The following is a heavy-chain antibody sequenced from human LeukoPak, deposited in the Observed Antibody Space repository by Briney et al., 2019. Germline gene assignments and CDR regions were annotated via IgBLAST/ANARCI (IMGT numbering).Heavy chain of an antibody. D-gene: IGHD4-17*01. J-gene: IGHJ6*02. CDR2: ISAYNGNT. CDR1: GYTFISYG. Sequence: GASVKVSCKASGYTFISYGISWVRQAPGQGLEWMGWISAYNGNTNYAQKLQGRVTMTTDTSTSTAYMELRSLRSDDTAVYYCARDLGDYGDYVGMDVWGQGTTVTVSS. V-gene: IGHV1-18*01. CDR3: ARDLGDYGDYVGMDV.